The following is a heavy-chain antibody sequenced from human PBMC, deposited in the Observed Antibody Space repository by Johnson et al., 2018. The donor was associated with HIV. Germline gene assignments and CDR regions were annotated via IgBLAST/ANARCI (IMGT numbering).Heavy chain of an antibody. V-gene: IGHV3-30*03. J-gene: IGHJ3*02. D-gene: IGHD6-6*01. CDR1: GFAFSNFG. Sequence: QVQLVESGGGVVQPGRSLRLSCAASGFAFSNFGMHWVRQAPGKGLEWVAVTSYDGSNKYYADSVKVRFTISRDNSKNTLYLQMNSLRAEDTAVYYCARDLPAIAARPGGAFDIWGQGTMVTVSS. CDR2: TSYDGSNK. CDR3: ARDLPAIAARPGGAFDI.